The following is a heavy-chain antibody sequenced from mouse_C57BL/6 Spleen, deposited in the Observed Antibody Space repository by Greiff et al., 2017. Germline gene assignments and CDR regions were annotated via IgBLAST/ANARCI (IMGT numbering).Heavy chain of an antibody. CDR2: IYPGDGDT. CDR1: GYAFSSSW. V-gene: IGHV1-82*01. Sequence: QVQLKESGPELVKPGASVKISCKASGYAFSSSWMNWVKQRPGKGLEWIGRIYPGDGDTNYNGKFKGKATLTADKTSSTAYMQLSSLTSEDSAVYFCAEGGYDEEGDYWGQGTTLTVSS. J-gene: IGHJ2*01. D-gene: IGHD2-2*01. CDR3: AEGGYDEEGDY.